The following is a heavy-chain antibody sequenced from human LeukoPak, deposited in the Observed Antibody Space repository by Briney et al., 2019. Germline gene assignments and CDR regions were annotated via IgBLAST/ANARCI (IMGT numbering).Heavy chain of an antibody. J-gene: IGHJ6*03. CDR1: GYTFTSYY. CDR2: INPSGGST. CDR3: ASCPEYYYYYMDV. Sequence: ASVKVSCKASGYTFTSYYMHWVRQAPGQGLEWMGIINPSGGSTSYAQKLQGRVTMTRDMSTSTVYMELSSLRSEDTAVYYCASCPEYYYYYMDVWGKGTTVTVSS. V-gene: IGHV1-46*01.